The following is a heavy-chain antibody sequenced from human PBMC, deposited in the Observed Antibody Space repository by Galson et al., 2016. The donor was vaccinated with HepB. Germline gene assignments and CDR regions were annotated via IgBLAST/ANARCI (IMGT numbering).Heavy chain of an antibody. Sequence: SLRLSCAASGFTLSTYWMHWIRQAPGKGLVGVSGINSDGSSTNYADSVRGRFTISSDNAKNTLYLQMNSLRVEDTAVYYCARDLGLGDDYWGQGTLVTVSS. J-gene: IGHJ4*02. V-gene: IGHV3-74*01. CDR3: ARDLGLGDDY. D-gene: IGHD3-16*01. CDR2: INSDGSST. CDR1: GFTLSTYW.